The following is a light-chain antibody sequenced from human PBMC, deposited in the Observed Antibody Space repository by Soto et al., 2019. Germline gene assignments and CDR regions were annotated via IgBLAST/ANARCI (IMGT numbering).Light chain of an antibody. CDR2: ENN. CDR1: SSNIGNNY. CDR3: GTWDSSLSAGV. V-gene: IGLV1-51*01. J-gene: IGLJ2*01. Sequence: QSVLTQPPSVSAAPGQKVTISCSGFSSNIGNNYVSWYQQVPGTAPKLLIYENNKRPSGIPDRFSGSKSGTSATLDITGLQTGDEADYYCGTWDSSLSAGVFGGGTKVTV.